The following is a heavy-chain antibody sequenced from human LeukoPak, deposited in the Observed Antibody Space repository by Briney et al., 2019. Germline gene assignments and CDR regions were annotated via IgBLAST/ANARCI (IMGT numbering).Heavy chain of an antibody. CDR3: ARDRNVVRGVILSNWFDA. J-gene: IGHJ5*02. CDR2: INAGNGNT. Sequence: ASVHVSCKASGYTFTSYAMHWVRPAPGQRLEWMGWINAGNGNTKYSQKFQGRVTITRDTSARTAYMELSSLRCEDTAVYYCARDRNVVRGVILSNWFDAWGQGRLVTV. V-gene: IGHV1-3*01. CDR1: GYTFTSYA. D-gene: IGHD3-10*01.